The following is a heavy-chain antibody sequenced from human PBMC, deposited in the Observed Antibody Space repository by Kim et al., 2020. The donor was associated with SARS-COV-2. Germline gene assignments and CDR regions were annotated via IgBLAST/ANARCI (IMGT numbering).Heavy chain of an antibody. CDR1: GGSISSSSYY. CDR3: ARQREGDDSSGYYPDAFDI. CDR2: IYYSGST. Sequence: SETLSLTCTVSGGSISSSSYYWGWIRQPPGKGLEWIGSIYYSGSTYYNPSLKSRVTISVDTSKNQFSLKLSSVTAADTAVYYCARQREGDDSSGYYPDAFDIWGQGTMVTVSS. J-gene: IGHJ3*02. D-gene: IGHD3-22*01. V-gene: IGHV4-39*01.